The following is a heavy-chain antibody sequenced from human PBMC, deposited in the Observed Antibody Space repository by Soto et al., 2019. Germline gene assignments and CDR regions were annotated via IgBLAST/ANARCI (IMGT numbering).Heavy chain of an antibody. D-gene: IGHD1-7*01. CDR1: GGSISSGDYY. CDR2: VYYSGST. J-gene: IGHJ4*02. V-gene: IGHV4-30-4*01. CDR3: ASYNWNYYFDY. Sequence: PSETLSLTCTVSGGSISSGDYYWSWIRQPPGKGLEWIGYVYYSGSTYYNPSLKSRVTISVDTSKNQFSLKLSPVTAADTAVYYCASYNWNYYFDYWGQGTLVTVSS.